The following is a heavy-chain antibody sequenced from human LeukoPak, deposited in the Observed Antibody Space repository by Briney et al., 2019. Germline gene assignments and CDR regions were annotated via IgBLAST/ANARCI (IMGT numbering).Heavy chain of an antibody. V-gene: IGHV3-53*01. CDR3: ARVRYSSGWYFDY. Sequence: GGSLRPSCAAPGFTVSSNYMSWVRQAPGKGLEWVSVIYSGGSTYYADSVKGRFTISRDNSKNTLYLQMSSLRAEDTAVYYCARVRYSSGWYFDYWGQGTLVTVSS. J-gene: IGHJ4*02. CDR1: GFTVSSNY. CDR2: IYSGGST. D-gene: IGHD6-19*01.